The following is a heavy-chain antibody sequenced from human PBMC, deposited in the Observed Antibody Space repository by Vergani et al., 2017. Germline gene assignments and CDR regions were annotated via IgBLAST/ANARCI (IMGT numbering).Heavy chain of an antibody. CDR3: ARERGLEYQLLEGWFDP. J-gene: IGHJ5*02. V-gene: IGHV1-18*04. D-gene: IGHD2-2*01. CDR1: GYTFTSYG. Sequence: QVQLVQSGAEVKKPGASVKVSCKASGYTFTSYGISWVRQAPGQGLEWMGWISAYNGNTNYAQKLQGRVTMTTDTTTSTAYMELRSLRSDDTAVYYCARERGLEYQLLEGWFDPWGQGTLVTVSS. CDR2: ISAYNGNT.